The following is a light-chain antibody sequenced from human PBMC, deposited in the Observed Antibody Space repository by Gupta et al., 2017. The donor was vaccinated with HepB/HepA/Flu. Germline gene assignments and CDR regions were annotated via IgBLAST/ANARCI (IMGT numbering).Light chain of an antibody. Sequence: SDVLTQPPSVSVAPGKTASITCGGNNIGSKSVHWYQQKPGQAPVLVVYDDSDRPSGIPERFSGSNSGNTATLTISRVEAGDEADYYCQVWDSSSDHNWVFGGGTKLTVL. CDR1: NIGSKS. CDR2: DDS. V-gene: IGLV3-21*03. CDR3: QVWDSSSDHNWV. J-gene: IGLJ3*02.